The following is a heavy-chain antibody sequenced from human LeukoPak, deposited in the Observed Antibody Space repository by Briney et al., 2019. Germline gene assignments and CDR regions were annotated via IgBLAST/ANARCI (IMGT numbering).Heavy chain of an antibody. CDR3: ARNDRGRPADY. V-gene: IGHV4-39*01. D-gene: IGHD1-26*01. Sequence: SETLSLTCNVSGGSISKSPYYWGWIRQPPGKGLEWIGSMHYSGTTYHNPSLRSRVTISVDTSKNQFSLRLISVTAADTAVYYCARNDRGRPADYWGQGTLVTVSS. CDR1: GGSISKSPYY. CDR2: MHYSGTT. J-gene: IGHJ4*02.